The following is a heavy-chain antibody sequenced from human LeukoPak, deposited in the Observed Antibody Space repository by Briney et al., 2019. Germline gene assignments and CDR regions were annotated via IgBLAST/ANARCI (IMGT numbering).Heavy chain of an antibody. V-gene: IGHV3-15*01. J-gene: IGHJ4*02. CDR3: SYYYDTSGYVDY. CDR2: IKSKTDGGTT. CDR1: GFTFSNAW. D-gene: IGHD3-22*01. Sequence: GGSLRLSCAASGFTFSNAWMNWVRQAPGKGLEWVGRIKSKTDGGTTDYAAPVKGRFTISRDDSKNTLYLQMNSLKTEDTAVYYCSYYYDTSGYVDYWGQGTLVTVYS.